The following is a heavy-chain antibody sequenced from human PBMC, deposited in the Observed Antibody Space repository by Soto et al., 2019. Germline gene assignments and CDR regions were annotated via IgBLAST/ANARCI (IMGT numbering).Heavy chain of an antibody. CDR2: IWYDGSNK. CDR1: GFTFSSYG. D-gene: IGHD6-13*01. CDR3: ASWAAAGTGDY. J-gene: IGHJ4*02. V-gene: IGHV3-33*01. Sequence: GSLRLACAASGFTFSSYGMHWVRQAPGKGLEWVAVIWYDGSNKYYADSVKGRFTISRDNSKNTLYLQMNSLRAEDTAVYYCASWAAAGTGDYWGQGTLVTVSS.